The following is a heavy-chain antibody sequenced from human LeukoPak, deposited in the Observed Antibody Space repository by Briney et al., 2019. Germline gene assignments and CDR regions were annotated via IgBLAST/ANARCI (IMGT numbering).Heavy chain of an antibody. CDR3: AKGGSGWYPGFDY. CDR1: GFTFSSYS. Sequence: PGGSLRLSCAASGFTFSSYSMNWVRQAPGKGLEWVSTSGSGGSPFYADSVKGRFTISRDNSRNTLYLQMNSLRVEDTAVYYCAKGGSGWYPGFDYWGQGILVTVSS. D-gene: IGHD6-19*01. V-gene: IGHV3-23*01. CDR2: SGSGGSP. J-gene: IGHJ4*02.